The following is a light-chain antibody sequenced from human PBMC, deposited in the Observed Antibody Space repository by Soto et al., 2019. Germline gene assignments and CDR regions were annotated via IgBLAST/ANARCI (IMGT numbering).Light chain of an antibody. CDR1: QSVSSY. Sequence: EIVLTQSPATLSLSPGERATLSCRASQSVSSYLAWYQQKPGQAPRLLIYDASNRATGIPARFSGSGSGTEFTLSISNLQSEDSAVYYCQQYESWPPLFTFGQGTKVDIK. CDR2: DAS. J-gene: IGKJ2*01. CDR3: QQYESWPPLFT. V-gene: IGKV3-11*01.